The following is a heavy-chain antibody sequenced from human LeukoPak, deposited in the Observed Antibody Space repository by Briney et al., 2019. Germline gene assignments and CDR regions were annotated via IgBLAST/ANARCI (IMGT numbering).Heavy chain of an antibody. D-gene: IGHD2/OR15-2a*01. CDR2: INSSSSYI. CDR1: GVTFSSYS. CDR3: ARDVMRGEGV. J-gene: IGHJ4*02. Sequence: GGSLRLSCAAYGVTFSSYSMNWVRQAPGKGLEWVSSINSSSSYIYYADSVKGRFTISRDNAKNSLYLQLNSRRAEDRAVYYCARDVMRGEGVWGQGTLVTVSS. V-gene: IGHV3-21*01.